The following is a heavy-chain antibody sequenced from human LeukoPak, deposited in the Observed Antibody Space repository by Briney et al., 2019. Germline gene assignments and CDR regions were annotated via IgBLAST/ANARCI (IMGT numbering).Heavy chain of an antibody. D-gene: IGHD3-10*01. J-gene: IGHJ6*03. CDR3: ARHRPSGNYYYYYYMDV. CDR2: IYTSGST. V-gene: IGHV4-4*09. CDR1: GGSISSYY. Sequence: PSETLSLTCTVSGGSISSYYWSWIRQPPGKGLEWIGYIYTSGSTNYNPSLKSRVTISVDTSKNQFSLKLSSVTAADTAVYYCARHRPSGNYYYYYYMDVWGKGTTVTVSS.